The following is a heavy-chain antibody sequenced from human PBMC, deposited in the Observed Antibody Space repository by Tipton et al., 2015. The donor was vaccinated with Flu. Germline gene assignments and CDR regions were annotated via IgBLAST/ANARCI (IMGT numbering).Heavy chain of an antibody. CDR2: TYYRSKWYN. CDR3: ARENYYDSSGYLGGYYFDY. D-gene: IGHD3-22*01. J-gene: IGHJ4*02. V-gene: IGHV6-1*01. Sequence: GLVKPSQTLSLTCAISGDSVSSNSAAWNWIRQSPSRGLEWLGRTYYRSKWYNDYAVSVKSRITINPGTSKNQFSLQLNSVTPEDTAVYYCARENYYDSSGYLGGYYFDYWGQRTLVTVSS. CDR1: GDSVSSNSAA.